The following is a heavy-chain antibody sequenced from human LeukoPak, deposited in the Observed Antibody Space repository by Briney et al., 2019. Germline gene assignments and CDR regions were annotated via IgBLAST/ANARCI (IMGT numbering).Heavy chain of an antibody. Sequence: GGSLRLSCAAFGFTFSNYAMIWVRQAPGKGLEWVSAVSVSGSSPYYTDSVKGRFSISRDNSKNTLYLQMNSLRAEDTAVYYCAKRPLAAAAVDYWGQGTLVTVSS. J-gene: IGHJ4*02. CDR3: AKRPLAAAAVDY. CDR2: VSVSGSSP. V-gene: IGHV3-23*01. CDR1: GFTFSNYA. D-gene: IGHD6-25*01.